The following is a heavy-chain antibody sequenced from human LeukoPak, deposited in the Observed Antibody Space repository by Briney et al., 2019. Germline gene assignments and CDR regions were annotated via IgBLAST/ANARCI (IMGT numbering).Heavy chain of an antibody. CDR1: GGTFSSYA. CDR3: ARARQRIVVVVAASPGAFDI. V-gene: IGHV1-69*13. J-gene: IGHJ3*02. Sequence: SVKVSCTASGGTFSSYAISWVRQAPGQGLEWMGGIIPIFGTANYAQKFQGRVTITADESTSTAYMELSSLRSEDTAVYYCARARQRIVVVVAASPGAFDIWGQGTMVTASS. D-gene: IGHD2-15*01. CDR2: IIPIFGTA.